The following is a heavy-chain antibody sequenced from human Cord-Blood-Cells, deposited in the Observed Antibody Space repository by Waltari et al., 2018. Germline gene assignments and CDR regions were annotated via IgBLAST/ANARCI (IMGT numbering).Heavy chain of an antibody. CDR3: ARFRGYYDAFDI. D-gene: IGHD3-22*01. Sequence: QLQLQESGPGLVKPSETLSLTCTVSGGSISSSSYYWGWIRQPPGKGLGWFGSIYYSGSTYYNPSLKSRVTISVDTSKNQFSLKLSSVTAADTAVYYCARFRGYYDAFDIWGQGTMVTVSS. CDR2: IYYSGST. J-gene: IGHJ3*02. V-gene: IGHV4-39*01. CDR1: GGSISSSSYY.